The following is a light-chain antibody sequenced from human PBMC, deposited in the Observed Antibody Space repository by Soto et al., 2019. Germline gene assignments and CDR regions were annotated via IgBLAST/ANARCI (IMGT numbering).Light chain of an antibody. V-gene: IGKV1-39*01. CDR3: QQSYSILYT. CDR1: QSISSY. Sequence: DIQMTQSPSSLSASVGDRVTITCRASQSISSYLNWYQQKPGKVPKLLIYAASSLQSGVPSRFSGSGSGTDFTLTISSLQPEDFAIYYCQQSYSILYTFGQGTKLEIK. CDR2: AAS. J-gene: IGKJ2*01.